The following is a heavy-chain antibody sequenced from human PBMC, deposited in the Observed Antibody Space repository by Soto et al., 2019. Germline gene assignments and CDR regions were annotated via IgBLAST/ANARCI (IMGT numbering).Heavy chain of an antibody. V-gene: IGHV3-48*01. CDR2: ISSSSSTI. D-gene: IGHD3-10*01. CDR1: GFTFSSYS. J-gene: IGHJ6*02. CDR3: ARAEGYYGSGSYYNVYYYYGMDV. Sequence: PGGSLRLSCAASGFTFSSYSMNWVRQAPGKGLEWVSYISSSSSTIYYADSVKGRFTISRDNAKNSLYLQMNSLRAEDTAVYYCARAEGYYGSGSYYNVYYYYGMDVWGQGTTVTVSS.